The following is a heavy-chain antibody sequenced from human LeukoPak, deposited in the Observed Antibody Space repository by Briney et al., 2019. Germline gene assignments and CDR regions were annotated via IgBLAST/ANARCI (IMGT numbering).Heavy chain of an antibody. D-gene: IGHD3-10*01. Sequence: GGSLRLSCAASGFTFSIYWMSWVRQAPGKGLEWVANIKQDGSEKYYVDSVKGRFTISRDNAKNSLYLQMNSLRAEDTAVYYCAREAALWFGEPGLFDYWGQGTLVTVSS. V-gene: IGHV3-7*01. J-gene: IGHJ4*02. CDR2: IKQDGSEK. CDR3: AREAALWFGEPGLFDY. CDR1: GFTFSIYW.